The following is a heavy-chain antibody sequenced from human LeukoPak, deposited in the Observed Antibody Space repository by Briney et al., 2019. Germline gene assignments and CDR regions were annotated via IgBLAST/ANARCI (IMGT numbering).Heavy chain of an antibody. D-gene: IGHD6-13*01. V-gene: IGHV1-18*01. CDR1: GYTFTSSG. CDR3: ARDSSSSWYWLVDY. CDR2: ISAYNGNT. J-gene: IGHJ4*02. Sequence: ASVKVSRKASGYTFTSSGISWVRQAPGQWLEWMGWISAYNGNTNYAQKLQGRVTMTTDTSTSTAYMELRSLRSDDTAVYYCARDSSSSWYWLVDYWGQGTLVTVSS.